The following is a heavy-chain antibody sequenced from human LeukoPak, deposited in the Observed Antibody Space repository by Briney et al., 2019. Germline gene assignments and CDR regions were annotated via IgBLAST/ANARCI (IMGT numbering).Heavy chain of an antibody. V-gene: IGHV1-2*02. D-gene: IGHD3-10*01. CDR2: IDPNSGGT. J-gene: IGHJ4*02. CDR3: ARVDIWGRVTMVRGVLYFDN. Sequence: ASVKVSCKTFGYNFILSYIHWVRQAPGQGLEWMGWIDPNSGGTNYAQKFQGRVTLTRETSISTSFMELTRLTSDDTAVYYCARVDIWGRVTMVRGVLYFDNWGQGTLVTVSS. CDR1: GYNFILSY.